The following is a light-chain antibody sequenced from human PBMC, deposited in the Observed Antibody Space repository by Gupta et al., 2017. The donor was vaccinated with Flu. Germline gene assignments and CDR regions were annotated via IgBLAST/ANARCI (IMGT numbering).Light chain of an antibody. CDR3: QSYDSSLSGSDV. V-gene: IGLV1-40*01. CDR2: GNN. J-gene: IGLJ1*01. Sequence: QSVLTQPPSVSGAPGQRVTISCTGSSSNIGAGYAVHWYQQLPGTAPKLLIYGNNNRPSGVPDRFSGSKSGTSASLAITGLQAEDEADYYGQSYDSSLSGSDVFGTGTKVTVI. CDR1: SSNIGAGYA.